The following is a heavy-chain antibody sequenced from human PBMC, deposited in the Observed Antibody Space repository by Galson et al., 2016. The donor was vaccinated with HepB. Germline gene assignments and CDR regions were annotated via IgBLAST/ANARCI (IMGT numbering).Heavy chain of an antibody. V-gene: IGHV1-18*01. CDR2: ISTYNGNT. J-gene: IGHJ4*02. CDR1: GYTFTSYS. D-gene: IGHD3-22*01. Sequence: SVKVSCKASGYTFTSYSINWVRQAPGQGLEWMGWISTYNGNTKYPQKLQGRVTMTTDTSTGTAYMELRSLRSDDTAVYYCARGRPYYDSSGFPFDSWGQGTLVAVPS. CDR3: ARGRPYYDSSGFPFDS.